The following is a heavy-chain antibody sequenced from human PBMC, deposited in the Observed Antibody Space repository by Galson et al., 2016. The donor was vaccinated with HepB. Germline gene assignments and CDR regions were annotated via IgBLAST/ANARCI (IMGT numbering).Heavy chain of an antibody. J-gene: IGHJ6*02. Sequence: SLRLSCAASGFTFSSYVMIWVRQAPGKGLEWVSRITGSGDSTSCAESVKGRFTISRDNSKNTLYLQMNNLRVEDTTIYYCAKGAGQLQSSWPNVWGRGTPVIVSS. CDR1: GFTFSSYV. CDR2: ITGSGDST. V-gene: IGHV3-23*01. D-gene: IGHD6-13*01. CDR3: AKGAGQLQSSWPNV.